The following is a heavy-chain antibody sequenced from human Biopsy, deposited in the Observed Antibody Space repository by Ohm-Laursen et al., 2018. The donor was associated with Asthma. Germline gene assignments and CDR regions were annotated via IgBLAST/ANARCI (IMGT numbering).Heavy chain of an antibody. CDR1: GFSLSTSGGG. V-gene: IGHV2-5*02. J-gene: IGHJ4*02. D-gene: IGHD3-10*01. CDR3: AHAQTSWNYYGSGNYLYHFDS. CDR2: LYWADDK. Sequence: TQTLTLTCTFSGFSLSTSGGGVGWIRQPPGKALERLGNLYWADDKRHSPSLQSRLTITRDTPKDQVVLTMTNMGPVDTGTYFCAHAQTSWNYYGSGNYLYHFDSWGQGTLVTVSS.